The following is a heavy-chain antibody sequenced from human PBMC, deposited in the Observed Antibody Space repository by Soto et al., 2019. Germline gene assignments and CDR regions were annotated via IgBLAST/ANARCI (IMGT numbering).Heavy chain of an antibody. V-gene: IGHV5-10-1*01. CDR3: ARFYSSTSPEDY. CDR1: GYIFTNYW. CDR2: IDPSGSYT. J-gene: IGHJ4*02. D-gene: IGHD2-2*01. Sequence: PGESLKISCKGSGYIFTNYWINWVRQMPGKGLEWMGRIDPSGSYTSYSPSFQGHVTISADKSISTAYLQWSSLKASDTAMYYCARFYSSTSPEDYWGQGTLVTVSS.